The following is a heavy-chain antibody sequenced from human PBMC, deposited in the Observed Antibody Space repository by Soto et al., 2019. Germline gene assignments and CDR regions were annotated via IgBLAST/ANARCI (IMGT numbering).Heavy chain of an antibody. J-gene: IGHJ1*01. Sequence: QITLKESGPTLVKPTQTLTLTCTFSGFSLRTIGVGVVWIRQHPGKALEWLALIYWDDNKRYIPSLKSRLTITQDASKNQVVLTMTDMDPVDTATYYCAHLTYYYDSSGYYSRSESFQHWGQGTLVTVSS. CDR3: AHLTYYYDSSGYYSRSESFQH. CDR1: GFSLRTIGVG. CDR2: IYWDDNK. D-gene: IGHD3-22*01. V-gene: IGHV2-5*02.